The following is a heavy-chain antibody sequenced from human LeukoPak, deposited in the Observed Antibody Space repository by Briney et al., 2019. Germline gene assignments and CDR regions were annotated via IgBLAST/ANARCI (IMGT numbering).Heavy chain of an antibody. Sequence: PSETLSLTCTVSGYSISSGSYYWSWIRQPAGQGLEYIGRMYTSGSTNYNPSLESRVTISVDTSKNQFSLKLSSVTAADTAVYYCARGYDGSGYYYRNWYFDLWGRGTLVTVSS. CDR3: ARGYDGSGYYYRNWYFDL. CDR2: MYTSGST. CDR1: GYSISSGSYY. D-gene: IGHD3-22*01. V-gene: IGHV4-61*02. J-gene: IGHJ2*01.